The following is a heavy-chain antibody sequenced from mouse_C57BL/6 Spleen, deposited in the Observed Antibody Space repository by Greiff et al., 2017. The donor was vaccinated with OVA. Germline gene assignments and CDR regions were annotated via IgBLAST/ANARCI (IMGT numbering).Heavy chain of an antibody. CDR1: GYSFTGYY. CDR2: INPSTGGT. CDR3: ARIYYDYDGFDY. V-gene: IGHV1-42*01. D-gene: IGHD2-4*01. Sequence: VQLKESGPELVKPGASVKISCKASGYSFTGYYMNWVKQSPEKSLEWIGEINPSTGGTTYNQKFKAKATLTVDKSSSTAYMQLKSLTSEDSAVYYCARIYYDYDGFDYWGQGTTLTVSS. J-gene: IGHJ2*01.